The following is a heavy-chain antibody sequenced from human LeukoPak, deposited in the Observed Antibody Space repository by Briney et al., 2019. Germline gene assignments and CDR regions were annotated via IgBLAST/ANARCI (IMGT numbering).Heavy chain of an antibody. Sequence: GGSLRLSCAASGFTLSNAWMNWVRQTPGKGLEWVANIKLDVSETYYVDSVRGRFTISRDNTKNSLYLQMDSLRAEDTAVYYCARKGNAFDFWGQGTMVTVSS. CDR1: GFTLSNAW. D-gene: IGHD3-10*01. J-gene: IGHJ3*01. V-gene: IGHV3-7*01. CDR2: IKLDVSET. CDR3: ARKGNAFDF.